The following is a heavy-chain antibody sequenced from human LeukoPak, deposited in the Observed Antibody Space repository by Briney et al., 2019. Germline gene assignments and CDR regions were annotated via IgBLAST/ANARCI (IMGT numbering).Heavy chain of an antibody. J-gene: IGHJ4*02. V-gene: IGHV3-20*04. CDR2: IDWNGGST. Sequence: GGSLTLSCAASGFTFDDYGVSWVRQVPGEGLEWVSGIDWNGGSTGYADSVRGRFTISRDNAKNSLYLQMSSLSAEDTALYYCVRSFNTYGNPTGYWGQGTLVTVSS. CDR3: VRSFNTYGNPTGY. CDR1: GFTFDDYG. D-gene: IGHD1-1*01.